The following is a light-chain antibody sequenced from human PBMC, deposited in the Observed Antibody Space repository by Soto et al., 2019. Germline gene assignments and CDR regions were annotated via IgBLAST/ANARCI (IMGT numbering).Light chain of an antibody. J-gene: IGKJ4*01. V-gene: IGKV3-15*01. CDR2: AAS. CDR3: QYYNNWLAT. CDR1: QTISNL. Sequence: VVMTQSPATLSVSPADKVSLSCRANQTISNLLAWYQQKPGQAPRLLIYAASTRPTGVSARFSGSGSGTEFTLTISSLQSEDFTIYYCQYYNNWLATFGGGTKVDIK.